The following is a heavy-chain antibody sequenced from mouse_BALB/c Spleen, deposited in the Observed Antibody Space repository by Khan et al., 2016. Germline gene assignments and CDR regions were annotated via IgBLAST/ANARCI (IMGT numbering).Heavy chain of an antibody. CDR3: ARHYGNWDY. J-gene: IGHJ2*01. D-gene: IGHD2-1*01. CDR2: INPSNGRT. V-gene: IGHV1S81*02. Sequence: QVQLKQSGAELVKPGASVKLSCKASGYTFTSYWMHWVKQRPGQGLEWIGEINPSNGRTNYNEKFKSKATLTVDKSSSTAYMQLSSLTSEDSAVYYCARHYGNWDYWGQGTTLTVSS. CDR1: GYTFTSYW.